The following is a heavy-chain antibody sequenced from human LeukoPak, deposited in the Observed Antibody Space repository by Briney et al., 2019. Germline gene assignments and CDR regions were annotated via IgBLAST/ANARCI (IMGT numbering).Heavy chain of an antibody. CDR2: IIPIFRTA. V-gene: IGHV1-69*01. CDR3: ARDTLDRWNDQDGDD. J-gene: IGHJ4*02. D-gene: IGHD1-1*01. Sequence: ASVKVSCKASGGTFSNYAIIWVRQAPGQGLEWMGGIIPIFRTANYAQKFQGRVTITADESTSTAYMELSSLRSEDTAVYYCARDTLDRWNDQDGDDWGQGTLVTVS. CDR1: GGTFSNYA.